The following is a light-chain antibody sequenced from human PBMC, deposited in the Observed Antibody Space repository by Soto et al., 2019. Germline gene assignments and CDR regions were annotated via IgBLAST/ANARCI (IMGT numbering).Light chain of an antibody. V-gene: IGKV3-20*01. Sequence: ETVLMQSPDTLSLSPGEGATLSCRATQTVRASQLAWYQQKPGQYPRLLIYGVSNRATDIPDRFGGSGSGTDFTLTISRLEPDDCAVYYCHQHSNPPHPFGQGTKLEIK. CDR1: QTVRASQ. CDR3: HQHSNPPHP. J-gene: IGKJ2*01. CDR2: GVS.